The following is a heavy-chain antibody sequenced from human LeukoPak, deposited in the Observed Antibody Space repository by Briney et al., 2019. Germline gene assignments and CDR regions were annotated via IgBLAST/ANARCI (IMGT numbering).Heavy chain of an antibody. Sequence: SGTLSLTCSVSGGSISSNDNFWAWIRQPPGKGLEWIATISYSGSTQYNPSLKSRVTISVDTSKNLLSLKLDSVTATDTAVYYCARHTSGSSLDYWGQGSLVTVSS. V-gene: IGHV4-39*01. J-gene: IGHJ4*02. CDR3: ARHTSGSSLDY. CDR2: ISYSGST. D-gene: IGHD2-2*01. CDR1: GGSISSNDNF.